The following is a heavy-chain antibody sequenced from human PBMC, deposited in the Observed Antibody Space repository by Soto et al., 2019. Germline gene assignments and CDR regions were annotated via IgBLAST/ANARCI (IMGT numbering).Heavy chain of an antibody. D-gene: IGHD6-19*01. Sequence: PGGSLRLSCAASGFTVSGNYMTWVRQAPGKGPEWVSAMYRDGRTYYADSVRGRFIISRDNSKNTLYLQMNSLRAEDTAIYSCAGDESVKQCLTYWGQGTQVTVSS. J-gene: IGHJ4*02. V-gene: IGHV3-53*01. CDR2: MYRDGRT. CDR1: GFTVSGNY. CDR3: AGDESVKQCLTY.